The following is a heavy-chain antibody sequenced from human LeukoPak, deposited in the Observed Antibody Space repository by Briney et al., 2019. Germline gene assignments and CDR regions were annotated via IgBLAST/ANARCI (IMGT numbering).Heavy chain of an antibody. D-gene: IGHD5-12*01. J-gene: IGHJ4*02. V-gene: IGHV3-23*01. CDR2: ISGGGGST. CDR1: GFTFSSYA. Sequence: GGSLRLSCAASGFTFSSYAMSWVRQAPGKGLEWVSGISGGGGSTYYADSVKGRFTISRDNAKNSLYLQMNSLRAEDTAVYYCARRGSGYTEPIDYWGQGTLVTVSS. CDR3: ARRGSGYTEPIDY.